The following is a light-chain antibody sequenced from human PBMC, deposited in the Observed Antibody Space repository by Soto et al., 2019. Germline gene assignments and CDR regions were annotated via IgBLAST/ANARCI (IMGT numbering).Light chain of an antibody. Sequence: DIQRTQSPASVSSSLGDRVTITCLSSQSISRWLAWYQQKAGKAPKLLIYAASSLQSGVPSRSSGSGSGTHFTLTISSLQPEDFATYYCQQANSFPLTFGQGTRLEIK. CDR3: QQANSFPLT. J-gene: IGKJ5*01. CDR2: AAS. V-gene: IGKV1D-12*01. CDR1: QSISRW.